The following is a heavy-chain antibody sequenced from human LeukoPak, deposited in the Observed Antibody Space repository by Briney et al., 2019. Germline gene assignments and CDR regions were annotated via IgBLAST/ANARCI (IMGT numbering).Heavy chain of an antibody. CDR3: ARASTSWYTGDRYYFDY. J-gene: IGHJ4*02. Sequence: ASVKVSCKASAYTFTSYDINWVRQATGQGLEWMGWMNPNSGNRGYAQKFQGRVTMTSNTSISTAYMEPSSLRSEDTAVYYCARASTSWYTGDRYYFDYWGQGTLVTVSS. D-gene: IGHD6-13*01. CDR2: MNPNSGNR. V-gene: IGHV1-8*01. CDR1: AYTFTSYD.